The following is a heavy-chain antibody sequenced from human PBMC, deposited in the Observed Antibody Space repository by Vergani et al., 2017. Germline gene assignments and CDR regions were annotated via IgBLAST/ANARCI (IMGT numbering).Heavy chain of an antibody. CDR1: GFTFSNYA. Sequence: EVQLLESGGGLVRPGGSLRLSCAASGFTFSNYAMSWVRQAPGKGLEWVSGIRASGGSTYYADSVKGRFTISRDNSKTALFLQMNSLRAEDTAVYYCAKGAYDYVWGSYDYWGQGTLVTGSS. D-gene: IGHD3-16*01. J-gene: IGHJ4*02. CDR2: IRASGGST. CDR3: AKGAYDYVWGSYDY. V-gene: IGHV3-23*01.